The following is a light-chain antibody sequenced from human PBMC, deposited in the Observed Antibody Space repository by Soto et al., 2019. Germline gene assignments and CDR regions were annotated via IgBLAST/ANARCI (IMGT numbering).Light chain of an antibody. CDR3: QQYGSSTEYT. CDR2: DAS. CDR1: QSVTSSY. V-gene: IGKV3-20*01. J-gene: IGKJ2*01. Sequence: EIVLTQSPGTLSLSPGEGATLSCRASQSVTSSYLAWYQQKPGQAPRLLIYDASSRATGIPDRFSGSGPGTDFTLTISRLEPEDFAVYYCQQYGSSTEYTFGQGTKLEIK.